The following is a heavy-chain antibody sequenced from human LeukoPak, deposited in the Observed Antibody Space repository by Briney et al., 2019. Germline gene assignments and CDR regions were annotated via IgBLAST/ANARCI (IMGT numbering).Heavy chain of an antibody. J-gene: IGHJ4*02. D-gene: IGHD3-10*01. V-gene: IGHV3-9*01. CDR2: ITWNSGSI. CDR1: GFTFDDYA. CDR3: AKDHGSGRTRYFDY. Sequence: GGSLRLSCVASGFTFDDYAMHWVRQAPGKGLEWVSGITWNSGSIGYADSVKGRFTISRDNAKNSLYLQMNSLTADDTALYYCAKDHGSGRTRYFDYWGQGTLVAVSS.